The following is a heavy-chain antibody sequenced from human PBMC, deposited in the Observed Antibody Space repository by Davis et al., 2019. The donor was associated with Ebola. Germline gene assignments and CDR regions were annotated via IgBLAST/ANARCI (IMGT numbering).Heavy chain of an antibody. Sequence: ASVKVSCKASGDTFSSYAISWVRQAPGQRLEWMGWINAGNGNTKYSQKLQGSVTITRDTSASTAYMELSSLRSEDTAVYYCARGPQIVVVVAATYYFDYWGQGTLVTVSS. CDR3: ARGPQIVVVVAATYYFDY. J-gene: IGHJ4*02. CDR2: INAGNGNT. CDR1: GDTFSSYA. D-gene: IGHD2-15*01. V-gene: IGHV1-3*01.